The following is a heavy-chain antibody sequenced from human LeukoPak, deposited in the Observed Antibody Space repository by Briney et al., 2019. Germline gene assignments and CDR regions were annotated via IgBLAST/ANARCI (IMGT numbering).Heavy chain of an antibody. V-gene: IGHV4-59*12. J-gene: IGHJ6*02. D-gene: IGHD2-15*01. CDR1: GGSISSYY. CDR2: IYYSGST. CDR3: ASVVVVAATGGYYYYGMDV. Sequence: SETLSLTCTVSGGSISSYYWSWIRQPPGKGLEWIGYIYYSGSTNYNPSLKSRVTISVDTSKNQFSLKLSSVTAADTAVYYCASVVVVAATGGYYYYGMDVWGQGTTVTVSS.